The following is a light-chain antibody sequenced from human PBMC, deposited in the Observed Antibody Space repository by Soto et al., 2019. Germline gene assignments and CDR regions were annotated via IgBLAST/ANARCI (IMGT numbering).Light chain of an antibody. CDR3: MQALQTPWT. Sequence: DIGVTQSPVSLGVTPGEPASISCRSSQSLRHSNGFNYLDWYLQKPGQSPQLLIYLGSNRASGVPDRFSGSGSGTDFTLRISRVEAEDVGIYYCMQALQTPWTFGQGTKVDIK. CDR1: QSLRHSNGFNY. J-gene: IGKJ1*01. CDR2: LGS. V-gene: IGKV2-28*01.